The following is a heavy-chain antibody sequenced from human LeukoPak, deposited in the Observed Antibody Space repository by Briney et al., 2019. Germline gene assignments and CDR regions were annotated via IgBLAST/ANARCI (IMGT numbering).Heavy chain of an antibody. Sequence: PGGSLRLSCAAPGFTFSSYGMHWVRQAPGKGLEWVAVISYDGSNKYYADSVKGRFTISRDNSKNTLYLQMNSLRAEDTAVYYCAKDEYIVVVPAAIYYYYGMDVWGKGTTVTVSS. V-gene: IGHV3-30*18. CDR2: ISYDGSNK. CDR1: GFTFSSYG. J-gene: IGHJ6*04. D-gene: IGHD2-2*01. CDR3: AKDEYIVVVPAAIYYYYGMDV.